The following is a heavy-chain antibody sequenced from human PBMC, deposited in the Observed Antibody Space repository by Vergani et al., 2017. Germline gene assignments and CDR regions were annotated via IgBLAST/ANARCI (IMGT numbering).Heavy chain of an antibody. J-gene: IGHJ4*01. CDR1: GFLFSDHY. D-gene: IGHD1-1*01. CDR3: VRVKGSNWNDHLYDS. V-gene: IGHV3-72*01. CDR2: IRNKANDYTT. Sequence: EVQVVESGGGLVQPGGSLRLSCAASGFLFSDHYMDWVRQAPGKGLEWVGRIRNKANDYTTQYAASVKGRFTISRDDSKSYLYLQMNSLQTEDTALYYCVRVKGSNWNDHLYDSWGQGTLVTVSS.